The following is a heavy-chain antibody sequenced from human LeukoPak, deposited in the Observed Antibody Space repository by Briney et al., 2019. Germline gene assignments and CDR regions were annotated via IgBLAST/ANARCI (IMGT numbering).Heavy chain of an antibody. CDR1: RFTFSSYA. CDR2: ISGSGGST. V-gene: IGHV3-23*01. Sequence: PGGSLRLSCAASRFTFSSYAMSWVRQAPGKGLEWVPAISGSGGSTYYADSVKGRFTISRDNSKNTLYLQMNSLRAEDTAVYYCAKSKGAYGSGSPPYYFDYWGQGTLVTVSS. J-gene: IGHJ4*02. D-gene: IGHD3-10*01. CDR3: AKSKGAYGSGSPPYYFDY.